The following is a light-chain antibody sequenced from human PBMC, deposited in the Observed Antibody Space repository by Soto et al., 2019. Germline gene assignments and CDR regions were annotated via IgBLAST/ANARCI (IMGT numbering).Light chain of an antibody. J-gene: IGKJ4*01. V-gene: IGKV1-5*03. CDR3: QQYHSFSPLT. Sequence: DIQMTQSPSTLSASVGDRVTITCRASENIDRWVAWYQQKPGKAPKLLVYEASSLKSGAPSTFSGSRSGTEFTLTISSLQPDDFATYYCQQYHSFSPLTFGGGTKVEIK. CDR2: EAS. CDR1: ENIDRW.